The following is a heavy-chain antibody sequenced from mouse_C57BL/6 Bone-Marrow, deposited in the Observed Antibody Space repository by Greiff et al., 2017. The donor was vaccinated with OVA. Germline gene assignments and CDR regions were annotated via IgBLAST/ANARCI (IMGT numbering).Heavy chain of an antibody. CDR2: IYPGSGNT. D-gene: IGHD1-2*01. CDR1: GYTFTDYY. CDR3: ARSPLLYYFDY. Sequence: VQRVESGAELVRPGASVKLSCKASGYTFTDYYINWVKQRPGQGLEWIARIYPGSGNTYYNEKFKGKATLTAEKSSSTAYMQLSSLTSEDSAVYFCARSPLLYYFDYWGQGTTLTVSS. J-gene: IGHJ2*01. V-gene: IGHV1-76*01.